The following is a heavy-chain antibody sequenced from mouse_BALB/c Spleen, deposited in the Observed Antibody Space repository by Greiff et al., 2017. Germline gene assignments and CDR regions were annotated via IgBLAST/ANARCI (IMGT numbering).Heavy chain of an antibody. D-gene: IGHD1-1*01. V-gene: IGHV1-69*02. CDR2: IDPSDSYT. J-gene: IGHJ4*01. CDR1: GYTFTSYW. CDR3: AYGSSYESAMDY. Sequence: VQLQQPGAELVKPGASVKLSCKASGYTFTSYWMHWVKQRPGQGLEWIGEIDPSDSYTNYNQKFKGKATLTVDKSSSTAYMQLSSLTSEDSAVYYCAYGSSYESAMDYWGQGTSVTVSS.